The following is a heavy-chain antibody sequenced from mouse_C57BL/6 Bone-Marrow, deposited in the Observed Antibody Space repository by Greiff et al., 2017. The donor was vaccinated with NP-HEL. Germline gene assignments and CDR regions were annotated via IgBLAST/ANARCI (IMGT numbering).Heavy chain of an antibody. CDR2: IYPGSGST. J-gene: IGHJ2*01. CDR3: ARGWLLLYSFDY. D-gene: IGHD2-3*01. V-gene: IGHV1-55*01. CDR1: GYTFTSYW. Sequence: QVQLQQPGAELVKPGASVKMSCKASGYTFTSYWITWVKQRPGQGLEWIGDIYPGSGSTNYNEKFKGKATLTVDKSSSTAYMQLSSLTSEDSAVYYCARGWLLLYSFDYGGQGTTLTVTS.